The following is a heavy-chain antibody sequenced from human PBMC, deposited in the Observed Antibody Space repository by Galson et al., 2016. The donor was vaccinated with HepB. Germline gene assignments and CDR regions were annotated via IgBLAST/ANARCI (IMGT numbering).Heavy chain of an antibody. D-gene: IGHD3-10*01. J-gene: IGHJ5*02. Sequence: RLSCAASGITFSSYGVHWVRQAPGKGLEWVAVISYHGRDKYYADSVKGRFIISRDNSKNTLYLQMNSLRADDTAVYYCAKDGGSGSYLGWFDPWGQGTLVTVSS. CDR1: GITFSSYG. CDR2: ISYHGRDK. V-gene: IGHV3-30*18. CDR3: AKDGGSGSYLGWFDP.